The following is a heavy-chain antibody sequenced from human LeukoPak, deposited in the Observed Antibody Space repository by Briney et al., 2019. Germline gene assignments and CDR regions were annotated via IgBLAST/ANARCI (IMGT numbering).Heavy chain of an antibody. V-gene: IGHV4-34*01. CDR2: INHSGST. CDR3: ARDSLYYYYYYMDV. CDR1: GGSFSGYY. Sequence: PSETLSLTCAVYGGSFSGYYWSWIRQPPGKGREWIGEINHSGSTNYNPSLKSRVTISVDTSKNQFSLKLSSVTAPDTAVYYCARDSLYYYYYYMDVWGKGTTVTVSS. D-gene: IGHD2-15*01. J-gene: IGHJ6*03.